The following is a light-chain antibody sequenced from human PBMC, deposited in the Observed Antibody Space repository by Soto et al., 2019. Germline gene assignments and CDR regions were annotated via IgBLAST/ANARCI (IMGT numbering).Light chain of an antibody. CDR3: HQYDSWT. Sequence: EIVLTQSPATLSLSPEERATVFCRASQSVRSYLAWYQQKPGQAPRLLIYDASNRATGVPARFSGSGSGTDFTLTISRLEPEDFAVYYCHQYDSWTFGQGTKVDIK. CDR1: QSVRSY. V-gene: IGKV3-11*01. J-gene: IGKJ1*01. CDR2: DAS.